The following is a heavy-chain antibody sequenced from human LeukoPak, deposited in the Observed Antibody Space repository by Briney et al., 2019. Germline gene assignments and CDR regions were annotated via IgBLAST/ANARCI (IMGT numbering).Heavy chain of an antibody. J-gene: IGHJ5*02. CDR1: GYTFTSYG. CDR3: ARVGSGAKDGNWSDP. CDR2: ISAYNGNT. D-gene: IGHD1-26*01. Sequence: ASVKVSCEASGYTFTSYGISWVRQAPGQGLEWMGWISAYNGNTNYAQKLQGRVTMTTDTSTSTAYMELRSLRSDDTAVYYCARVGSGAKDGNWSDPWGQGTLVTVSS. V-gene: IGHV1-18*01.